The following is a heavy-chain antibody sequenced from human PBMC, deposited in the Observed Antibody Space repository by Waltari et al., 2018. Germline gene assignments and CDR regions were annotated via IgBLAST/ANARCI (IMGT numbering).Heavy chain of an antibody. Sequence: EVQLVESGGGLIQPGGSLRLSCAASGFTVSSNYMSWVRQAPGKGREWVSVIYSGGSTYYAESVKGRFTISRDNSKNTLYLQMNSLRAEDTAVYYCASRAYYYDSSEVGGEYYFDYWGQGTLVTVSS. CDR3: ASRAYYYDSSEVGGEYYFDY. V-gene: IGHV3-53*01. CDR1: GFTVSSNY. J-gene: IGHJ4*02. CDR2: IYSGGST. D-gene: IGHD3-22*01.